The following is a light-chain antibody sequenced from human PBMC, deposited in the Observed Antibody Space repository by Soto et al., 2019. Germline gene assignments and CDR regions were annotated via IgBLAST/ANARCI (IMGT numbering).Light chain of an antibody. CDR1: QSISSY. CDR2: AAS. V-gene: IGKV1-39*01. CDR3: QQSYTTPPIT. J-gene: IGKJ5*01. Sequence: DIQMTQSPSSLSASVGDRVTSTCRASQSISSYLNWYQQNPGKAPKLLIYAASTLQTGVPSRFSGSGSGTDFTLTISSLQPEDSATYYCQQSYTTPPITFGQGTRLDIK.